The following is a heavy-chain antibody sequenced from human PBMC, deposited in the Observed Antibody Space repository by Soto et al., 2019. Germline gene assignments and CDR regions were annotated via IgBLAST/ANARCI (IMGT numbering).Heavy chain of an antibody. CDR1: GGTFSSYA. CDR3: ARGFSSGGNSLGAFDI. CDR2: IIPIFGTA. D-gene: IGHD2-21*02. J-gene: IGHJ3*02. Sequence: QVQLVQSGAEVKKPGSSVKVSCEASGGTFSSYAISWVRQAPGQGLEWMGGIIPIFGTANYAQKFQGRVTITADESTSTAYMELSSLRSEDTAVYYCARGFSSGGNSLGAFDIWGQGTMVTVSS. V-gene: IGHV1-69*01.